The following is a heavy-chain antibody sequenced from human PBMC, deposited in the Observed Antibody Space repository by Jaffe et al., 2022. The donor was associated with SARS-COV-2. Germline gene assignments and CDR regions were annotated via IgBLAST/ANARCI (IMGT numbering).Heavy chain of an antibody. J-gene: IGHJ6*02. Sequence: EVQLVESGGGLVQPGGSLRLSCAASGFTFSSYWMHWVRQAPGKGLVWVSRINSDGSSTSYADSVKGRFTISRDNAKNTLYLQMNSLRAEDTAVYYCARGTSTVEGLRYYGMDVWGQGTTVTVSS. CDR2: INSDGSST. V-gene: IGHV3-74*01. CDR1: GFTFSSYW. CDR3: ARGTSTVEGLRYYGMDV. D-gene: IGHD4-17*01.